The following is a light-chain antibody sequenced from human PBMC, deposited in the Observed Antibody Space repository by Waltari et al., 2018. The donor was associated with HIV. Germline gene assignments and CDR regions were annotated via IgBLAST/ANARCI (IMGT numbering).Light chain of an antibody. Sequence: QSALTQPASVSGSPRQSITISCTGTTSDVVGYKYVSWYQQHPDKAPKLVVYEVSHPPSGISIRFSGSKSGNTASLTISGLQAEDEADYYCSSYTSRNTRVFGTGTKVTVL. CDR1: TSDVVGYKY. V-gene: IGLV2-14*01. J-gene: IGLJ1*01. CDR3: SSYTSRNTRV. CDR2: EVS.